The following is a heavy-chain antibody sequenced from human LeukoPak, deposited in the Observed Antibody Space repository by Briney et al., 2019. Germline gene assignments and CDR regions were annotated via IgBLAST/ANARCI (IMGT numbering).Heavy chain of an antibody. CDR3: ARRNAMGV. CDR1: GFTFSNYW. J-gene: IGHJ6*02. Sequence: GGSLRLSCAASGFTFSNYWMTWVRQAPGKGLEWVANINRDGSERYYVDSVKGRFTISRDDAKSSLYLQMNSLRAEDTAVYYCARRNAMGVWGQGTTVIVFS. V-gene: IGHV3-7*03. CDR2: INRDGSER.